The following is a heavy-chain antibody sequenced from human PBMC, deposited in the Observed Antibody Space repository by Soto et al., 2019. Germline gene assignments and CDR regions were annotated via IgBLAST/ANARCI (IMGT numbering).Heavy chain of an antibody. CDR3: ARQSYYGGTPYFYY. CDR1: GYTFTSYA. V-gene: IGHV1-3*01. D-gene: IGHD4-17*01. CDR2: INAGNGYT. J-gene: IGHJ4*02. Sequence: QVQLMQSGAEVKKPGASVKVSCKASGYTFTSYALHWVRQAPGQRLEWMGWINAGNGYTKYSQKFQGRGTITRDTSASTAYMELSSLRSEDTAGYYCARQSYYGGTPYFYYWGQGTLVTVSS.